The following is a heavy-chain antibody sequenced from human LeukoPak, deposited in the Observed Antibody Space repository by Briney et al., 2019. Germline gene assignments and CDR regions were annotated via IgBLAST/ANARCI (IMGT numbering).Heavy chain of an antibody. J-gene: IGHJ4*02. CDR3: ASQTYYYDSSGYTQFDY. Sequence: PGGSRRISCKGSGYSFTSYWITWVRHMPGKGLVWMGWIEPSDSYTNYSPPFQGHVTISADKSISTAYLQWSSLKASDTAMYYCASQTYYYDSSGYTQFDYWGQGTLVTVSS. D-gene: IGHD3-22*01. CDR1: GYSFTSYW. CDR2: IEPSDSYT. V-gene: IGHV5-10-1*01.